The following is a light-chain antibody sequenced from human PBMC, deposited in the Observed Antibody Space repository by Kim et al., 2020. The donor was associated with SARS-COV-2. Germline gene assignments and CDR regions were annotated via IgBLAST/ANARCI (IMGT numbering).Light chain of an antibody. CDR2: LGS. V-gene: IGKV2-28*01. CDR3: MQALQTVYT. J-gene: IGKJ2*01. Sequence: EPASISCRSSQSLLHSNGYNYLDWYLQKPGQSPQLLIYLGSNRASGVPDRFSGSGSGTDFTLKISRVEAEDVGVYYCMQALQTVYTFGQGTKLGIK. CDR1: QSLLHSNGYNY.